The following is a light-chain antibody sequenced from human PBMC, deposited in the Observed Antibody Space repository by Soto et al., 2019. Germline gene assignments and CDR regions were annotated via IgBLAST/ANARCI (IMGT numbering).Light chain of an antibody. J-gene: IGKJ4*01. CDR1: QSVGNNY. CDR2: DAS. CDR3: QQYGSTPLT. Sequence: EIVLTQSPGTLSLSPGERATLSCRASQSVGNNYLAWYQQKPGQAPRFLIYDASSRATGIPDRFSGSGSGTDFTLTISRLEPEDFPVYCCQQYGSTPLTFGGGTKVEIK. V-gene: IGKV3-20*01.